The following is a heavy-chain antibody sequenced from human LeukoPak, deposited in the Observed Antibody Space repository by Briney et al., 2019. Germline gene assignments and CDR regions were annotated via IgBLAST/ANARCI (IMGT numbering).Heavy chain of an antibody. V-gene: IGHV3-43*02. CDR1: GFTFDDYA. CDR2: ISGDGGST. D-gene: IGHD3-22*01. CDR3: AKDINYDSSGYPVEGYYYYGMDV. Sequence: GGSLRLSCAASGFTFDDYAMHWVRHAPGKGLEWVSLISGDGGSTYYADSVKGRFTISRDNSKNSLYLQMNSLRTEDTALYYCAKDINYDSSGYPVEGYYYYGMDVWGQGTTVTVSS. J-gene: IGHJ6*02.